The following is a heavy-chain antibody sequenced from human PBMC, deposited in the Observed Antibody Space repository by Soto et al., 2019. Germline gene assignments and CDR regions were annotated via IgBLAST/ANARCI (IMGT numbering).Heavy chain of an antibody. V-gene: IGHV4-34*01. D-gene: IGHD2-2*01. CDR3: ARASRLGRIYCSSTSCYGWLDY. Sequence: SETLSLTCAVYGGSFSGYYWSWIRQPPGKGLEWIGEINHSGSTNYNPSLKSRVTISVDTSKNQFSLKLSSVTAADTAVYYCARASRLGRIYCSSTSCYGWLDYWGQGTLVTVSS. CDR2: INHSGST. J-gene: IGHJ4*02. CDR1: GGSFSGYY.